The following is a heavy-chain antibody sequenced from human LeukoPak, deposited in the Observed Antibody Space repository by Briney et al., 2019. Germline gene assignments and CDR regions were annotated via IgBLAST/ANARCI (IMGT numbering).Heavy chain of an antibody. CDR2: ISDSGGST. CDR1: GFTFSSYA. D-gene: IGHD1-1*01. Sequence: GGSLRLSCAASGFTFSSYAMSWVRQAPGKGLEWVSAISDSGGSTYYADSVKGRFTISRDNSKNTLYLQTSSLRAEDTAVYYCARQPSGNEDYWGQGTLVTVSS. CDR3: ARQPSGNEDY. V-gene: IGHV3-23*01. J-gene: IGHJ4*02.